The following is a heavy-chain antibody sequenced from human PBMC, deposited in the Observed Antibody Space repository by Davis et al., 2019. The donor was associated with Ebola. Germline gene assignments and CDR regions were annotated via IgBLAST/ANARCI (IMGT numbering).Heavy chain of an antibody. J-gene: IGHJ6*02. Sequence: GESLKISCAASGFTFNTYAMSWVRQAAGKGLEWLAVISDDGSYKYYGGSVRGRFTISRDNSKETVYLQVNSLRAEDTAVYYCAKDRCSSRRCQDFYYGMDVWGQGTTVTVSS. CDR3: AKDRCSSRRCQDFYYGMDV. V-gene: IGHV3-30*18. D-gene: IGHD2-2*01. CDR2: ISDDGSYK. CDR1: GFTFNTYA.